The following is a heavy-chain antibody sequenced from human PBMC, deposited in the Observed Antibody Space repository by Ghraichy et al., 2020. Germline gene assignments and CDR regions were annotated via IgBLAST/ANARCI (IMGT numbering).Heavy chain of an antibody. D-gene: IGHD3-22*01. CDR3: ARPGVVYYDSSGHKYFQH. Sequence: SVKVSCKASGGTFSSYAISWVRQAPGQGLEWMGRIIPILGIANYAQKFQGRVTITADKSTSTAYMELSSLRSEDTAVYYCARPGVVYYDSSGHKYFQHWGQGTLVTVSS. CDR1: GGTFSSYA. V-gene: IGHV1-69*04. CDR2: IIPILGIA. J-gene: IGHJ1*01.